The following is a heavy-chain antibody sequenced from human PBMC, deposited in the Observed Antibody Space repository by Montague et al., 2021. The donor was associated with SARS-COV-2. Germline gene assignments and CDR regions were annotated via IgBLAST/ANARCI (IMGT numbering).Heavy chain of an antibody. V-gene: IGHV4-39*01. J-gene: IGHJ5*02. D-gene: IGHD6-13*01. CDR1: GGSISSSSYY. Sequence: SETLSLTCTVSGGSISSSSYYWGWIRQPPGKGLEWIGSIYYSGSTYYXPSLESRVTISVDTSKNQFSLKLSSVTAADTAVYYCARKEMKYSSIWSTGGNWFDPWGQGTLVTVSS. CDR3: ARKEMKYSSIWSTGGNWFDP. CDR2: IYYSGST.